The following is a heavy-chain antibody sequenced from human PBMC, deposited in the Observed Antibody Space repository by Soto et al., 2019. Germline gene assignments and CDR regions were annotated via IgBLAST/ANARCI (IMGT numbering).Heavy chain of an antibody. CDR1: GGPISGDYY. J-gene: IGHJ4*02. D-gene: IGHD3-16*02. Sequence: SETLSLTCNVSGGPISGDYYWGWIRQPPGKGLEWIGSIYHSGSTYYNPSLKSRVTISVDTSKNQFSLKLSSVTAADTAVYYCARALHYDYVWGSYRYEHYFDYWGQGTLVTVSS. CDR3: ARALHYDYVWGSYRYEHYFDY. CDR2: IYHSGST. V-gene: IGHV4-38-2*02.